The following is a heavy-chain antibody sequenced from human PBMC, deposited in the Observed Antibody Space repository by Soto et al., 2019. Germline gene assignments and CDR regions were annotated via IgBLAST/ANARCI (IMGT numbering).Heavy chain of an antibody. V-gene: IGHV1-8*01. J-gene: IGHJ3*02. CDR2: MNPNSGNT. D-gene: IGHD6-19*01. Sequence: QVRLVQSGAEVKKPGASVKVSCKASGYTFTSYAINWVRQATGQGLEWMGWMNPNSGNTGYAQKFQGRVTMTRNTSQSTAYMEVSSLRSEDTAVYYCAREEAVDDAFEIWGQGTMVTVSS. CDR3: AREEAVDDAFEI. CDR1: GYTFTSYA.